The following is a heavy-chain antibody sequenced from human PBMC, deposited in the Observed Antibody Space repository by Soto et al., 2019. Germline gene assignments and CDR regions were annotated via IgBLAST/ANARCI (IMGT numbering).Heavy chain of an antibody. CDR3: THKFPTGVGGATYDY. V-gene: IGHV2-5*01. J-gene: IGHJ4*02. CDR2: IYWNDEK. Sequence: QITLKESGPTLVKPTQTLTLTCTFSGFSLSTSGMGVGWIRQPPGKALEWLTLIYWNDEKRYSPSLKSRLTIXXDXSXTQVVLTMTNMDPVDTATYYCTHKFPTGVGGATYDYWGQGTLVTVSS. CDR1: GFSLSTSGMG. D-gene: IGHD2-15*01.